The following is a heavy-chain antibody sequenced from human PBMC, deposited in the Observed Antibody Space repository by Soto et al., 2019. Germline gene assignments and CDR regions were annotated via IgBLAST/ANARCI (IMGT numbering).Heavy chain of an antibody. CDR3: AIPYPPFAF. V-gene: IGHV4-39*01. CDR2: IYYSGST. CDR1: GGSISRSSYY. J-gene: IGHJ4*02. Sequence: SETLSLTCTVSGGSISRSSYYWGWIRQPPGRGLEWLGNIYYSGSTFYNPSLKSRVTLSVDTSKNQFSLKLSSVTAADTAVYYCAIPYPPFAFWGPGTLVTVSS.